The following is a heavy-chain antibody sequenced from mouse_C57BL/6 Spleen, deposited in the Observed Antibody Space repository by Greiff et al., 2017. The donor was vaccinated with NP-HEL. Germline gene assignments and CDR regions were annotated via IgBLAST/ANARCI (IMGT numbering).Heavy chain of an antibody. CDR3: ARDYGYDGYYVGKGYAMDY. Sequence: QVQLQQPGAELVKPGASVKLSCKASGYTFTSYWMHWVKQRPGQGLEWIGMIHPNSGSTNYNEKFKSKDTLTVDKSSSTAYMQLSSLTSEDSAVYYCARDYGYDGYYVGKGYAMDYWGQGTSVTVSS. J-gene: IGHJ4*01. CDR1: GYTFTSYW. D-gene: IGHD2-3*01. V-gene: IGHV1-64*01. CDR2: IHPNSGST.